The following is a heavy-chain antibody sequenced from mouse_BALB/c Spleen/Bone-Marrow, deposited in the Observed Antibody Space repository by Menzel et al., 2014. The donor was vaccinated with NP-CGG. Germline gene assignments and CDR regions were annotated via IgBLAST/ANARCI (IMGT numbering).Heavy chain of an antibody. Sequence: EVQLQQSGGGLVQSGGSLKISCAASGFTFSSYGMSWVRQTPDKRLDLVATINSNGGSTYYPDSVKGRFTISRDNAKNTLYLQMSSLKSEDTAMYYCARDNYYDYDGFAYWGQGTLVTVSA. J-gene: IGHJ3*01. V-gene: IGHV5-6-3*01. CDR2: INSNGGST. CDR3: ARDNYYDYDGFAY. D-gene: IGHD2-4*01. CDR1: GFTFSSYG.